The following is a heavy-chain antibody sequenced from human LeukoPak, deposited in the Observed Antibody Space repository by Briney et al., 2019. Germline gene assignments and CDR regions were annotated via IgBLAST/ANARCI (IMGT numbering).Heavy chain of an antibody. CDR2: ISSSSSYI. D-gene: IGHD4-23*01. V-gene: IGHV3-21*01. CDR3: ANEDYGGNFDY. J-gene: IGHJ4*02. CDR1: GDSISSST. Sequence: ETLSLTCAVSGDSISSSTWWSWVRQPPGKGLEWVSSISSSSSYIYYADSVKGRFTISRDNAKNSLYLQMNSLRAEDTAVYYCANEDYGGNFDYWGQGTLVTVSS.